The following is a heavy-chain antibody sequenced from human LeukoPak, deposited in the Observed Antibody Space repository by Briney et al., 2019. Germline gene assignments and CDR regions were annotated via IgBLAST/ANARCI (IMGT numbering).Heavy chain of an antibody. Sequence: GGSLRLSCAASGFTFDDYAMHWVRQAPGTGLEWVSGISWNSGSIGYADSVKGRFTISRDNAKNSLYLQMNSLRAEDTALYYCAKAGATTYYFDYWGQGTLVTVSS. CDR1: GFTFDDYA. V-gene: IGHV3-9*01. J-gene: IGHJ4*02. CDR3: AKAGATTYYFDY. CDR2: ISWNSGSI. D-gene: IGHD1-26*01.